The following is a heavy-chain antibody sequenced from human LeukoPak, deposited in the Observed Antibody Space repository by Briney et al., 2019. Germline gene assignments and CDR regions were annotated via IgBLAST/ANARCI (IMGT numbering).Heavy chain of an antibody. Sequence: PGGSLRLSCAASGFTFSSYSMNWVRQAPGKGLEWVSYISSSSSTIYYADSVKGRFTISRDNAKNSLYLQMNSLRAEDTAVYYCARPYDYYYFYMDVWGKGTTVTVSS. D-gene: IGHD5-12*01. CDR1: GFTFSSYS. CDR3: ARPYDYYYFYMDV. V-gene: IGHV3-48*01. CDR2: ISSSSSTI. J-gene: IGHJ6*03.